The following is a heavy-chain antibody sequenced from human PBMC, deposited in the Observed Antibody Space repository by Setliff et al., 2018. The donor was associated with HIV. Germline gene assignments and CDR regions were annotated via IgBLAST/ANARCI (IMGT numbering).Heavy chain of an antibody. Sequence: GGSLRLSCAASGFTVSSYYMAWARQGPGKGLEWVSTIYSDGSTYHADSVKGRFTLSRDTSKNTLSLQMNTLRPEDTAVYFCARVRLYNSALDYWGQGTLVTVSS. D-gene: IGHD3-22*01. CDR2: IYSDGST. CDR3: ARVRLYNSALDY. J-gene: IGHJ4*02. CDR1: GFTVSSYY. V-gene: IGHV3-66*02.